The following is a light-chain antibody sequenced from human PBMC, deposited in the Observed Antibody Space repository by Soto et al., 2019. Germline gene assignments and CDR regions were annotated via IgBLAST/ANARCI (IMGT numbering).Light chain of an antibody. V-gene: IGLV2-14*03. CDR2: DVS. CDR3: SSYPSTSTLYV. Sequence: QSALTQPASLSGSPGQSITISCTGTSTDIGGYNYVSWYQQLPGKVPKLIIYDVSNRPSGVSDRFSGSKSGNAASLTISGLQAEDEADSYCSSYPSTSTLYVFGTGTKLTVL. J-gene: IGLJ1*01. CDR1: STDIGGYNY.